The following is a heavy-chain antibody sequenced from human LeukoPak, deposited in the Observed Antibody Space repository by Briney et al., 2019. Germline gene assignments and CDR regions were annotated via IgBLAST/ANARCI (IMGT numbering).Heavy chain of an antibody. Sequence: PSETLSLSCSVYSGSFSHFYWRWLRQPPGKGREWIGELHPSGTIDYNPSLRSRVIISVDTSKNQFSLRLNSVTAADTAVYYCSRGEDMYKVGNYWGQGSLVTVS. J-gene: IGHJ4*02. CDR1: SGSFSHFY. CDR2: LHPSGTI. D-gene: IGHD2-15*01. V-gene: IGHV4-34*01. CDR3: SRGEDMYKVGNY.